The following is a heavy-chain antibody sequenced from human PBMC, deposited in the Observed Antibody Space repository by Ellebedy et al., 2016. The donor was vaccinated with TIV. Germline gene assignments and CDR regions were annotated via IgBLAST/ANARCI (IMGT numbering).Heavy chain of an antibody. Sequence: ASVKVSXXASGYTFTSYAMHWVRQAPGQRLEWMGWINAGNGNTKYSQKFQGRVTITRDTSASTAYMELSSLRSEDTAVYYCARDYGDYYYYYGMDVWGQGTTVTVSS. V-gene: IGHV1-3*01. CDR1: GYTFTSYA. CDR2: INAGNGNT. D-gene: IGHD4-17*01. J-gene: IGHJ6*02. CDR3: ARDYGDYYYYYGMDV.